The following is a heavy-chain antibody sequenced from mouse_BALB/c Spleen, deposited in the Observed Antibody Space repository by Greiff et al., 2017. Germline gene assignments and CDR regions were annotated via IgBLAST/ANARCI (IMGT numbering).Heavy chain of an antibody. CDR1: GYSITSGYY. CDR3: AGNQFITPWFAY. Sequence: EVQRVESGPGLVKPSQSLSLTCSVTGYSITSGYYWNWIRQFPGNKLEWMGYISYDGSNNYNPSLKNRISITRDTSKNQFFLKLNSVTTEDTATYYCAGNQFITPWFAYWGQGTLVTVSA. V-gene: IGHV3-6*02. D-gene: IGHD1-1*01. CDR2: ISYDGSN. J-gene: IGHJ3*01.